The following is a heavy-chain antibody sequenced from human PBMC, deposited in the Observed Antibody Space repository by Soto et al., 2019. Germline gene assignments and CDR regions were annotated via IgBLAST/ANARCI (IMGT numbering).Heavy chain of an antibody. J-gene: IGHJ4*02. V-gene: IGHV1-2*02. CDR3: ARPPGYISDWYYFDL. Sequence: QVQLVQSGAEVKKPGASVKVSCEASGYTCIDYYMHWVRKAPGQGFEWMGRISPKSGGTNYAQKFQGMVTMTWDTSLNTAYMELSSLMSEDTAVYYCARPPGYISDWYYFDLWGQGTLVTVSS. D-gene: IGHD6-19*01. CDR2: ISPKSGGT. CDR1: GYTCIDYY.